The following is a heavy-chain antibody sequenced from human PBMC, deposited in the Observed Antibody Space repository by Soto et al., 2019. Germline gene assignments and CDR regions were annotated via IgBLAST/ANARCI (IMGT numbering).Heavy chain of an antibody. CDR2: ISAHNGNT. D-gene: IGHD3-16*01. CDR3: AGGRYGDY. V-gene: IGHV1-18*01. J-gene: IGHJ4*02. Sequence: QVHLVQSGAEVKKPGASVKVSCKGSGYTFTSYGITSVRQAPGQGLEWMGWISAHNGNTDYAQRLQGRVTVTRDTSTSTAYKELRSLRSDDTAVYYCAGGRYGDYWGQGALVTVSS. CDR1: GYTFTSYG.